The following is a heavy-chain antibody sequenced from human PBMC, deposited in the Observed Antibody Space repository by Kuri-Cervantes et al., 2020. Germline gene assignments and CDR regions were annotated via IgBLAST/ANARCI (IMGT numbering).Heavy chain of an antibody. Sequence: GGSLRLSCAASGFTVSSNYMSWVRQAPGKGLEWVSVIYSGGSTYYADSVKGRFTISRDNSKNTLYLQMNSLRVEDTAVYYCAKPFMVRGGSITRSFDPWGQGTLVTVSS. CDR2: IYSGGST. CDR3: AKPFMVRGGSITRSFDP. CDR1: GFTVSSNY. J-gene: IGHJ5*02. D-gene: IGHD3-10*01. V-gene: IGHV3-53*01.